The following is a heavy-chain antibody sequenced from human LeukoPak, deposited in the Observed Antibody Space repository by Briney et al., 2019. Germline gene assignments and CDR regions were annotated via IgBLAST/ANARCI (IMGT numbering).Heavy chain of an antibody. Sequence: SETLSLTCTVSGGSISSGSYYWSWIRQPAGKGLEWIGRIYTSGSTNYNPSLKSRVTMSVDTSKNQFSLKLSSVTAADTAVYYCARDRRYYYDSSGVNWFDPWGQGTLVTVSS. CDR1: GGSISSGSYY. CDR2: IYTSGST. CDR3: ARDRRYYYDSSGVNWFDP. J-gene: IGHJ5*02. V-gene: IGHV4-61*02. D-gene: IGHD3-22*01.